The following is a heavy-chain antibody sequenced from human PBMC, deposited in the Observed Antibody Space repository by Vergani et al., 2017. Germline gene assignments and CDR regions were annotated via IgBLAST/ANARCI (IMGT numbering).Heavy chain of an antibody. J-gene: IGHJ6*03. CDR2: IIPILGTA. D-gene: IGHD6-13*01. CDR3: AGDKMAAAGPYYYYYMDV. Sequence: QVQLVQSGAEVKKPGSSVKVSCKASGGTFSSYAISWVRQAPGQGLEWMGRIIPILGTANYAQKFQGRVTITADESTSTAYRERSSQRSEDTAVYYCAGDKMAAAGPYYYYYMDVGGKGTTVTVSS. CDR1: GGTFSSYA. V-gene: IGHV1-69*11.